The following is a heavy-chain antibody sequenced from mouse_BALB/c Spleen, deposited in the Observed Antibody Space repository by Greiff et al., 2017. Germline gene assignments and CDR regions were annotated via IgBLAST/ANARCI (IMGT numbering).Heavy chain of an antibody. CDR3: TRGEGTARATWFAY. J-gene: IGHJ3*01. V-gene: IGHV5-6-4*01. CDR2: ISSGGSYT. D-gene: IGHD3-2*01. Sequence: EVQVVESGGGLVKPGGSLKLSCAASGFTFSSYTMSWVRQTPEKRLEWVATISSGGSYTYYPDSVKGRFTISRDNAKNTLYLQMSSLKSEDTAMYYCTRGEGTARATWFAYWGQGTLVTVSA. CDR1: GFTFSSYT.